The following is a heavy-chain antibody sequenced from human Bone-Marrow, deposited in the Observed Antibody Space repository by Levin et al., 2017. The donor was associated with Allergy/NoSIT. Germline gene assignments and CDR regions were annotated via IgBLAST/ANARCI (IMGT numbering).Heavy chain of an antibody. D-gene: IGHD1-14*01. V-gene: IGHV3-48*02. CDR1: ESTFSTYG. CDR2: ISTSGRNI. J-gene: IGHJ6*02. Sequence: GESLKISCAASESTFSTYGMSWVRQAPGRGLEWVSYISTSGRNIDYADSVKGRFTISRDNVKNSLFLQMNSLRDEDTAVYYCARDRDRFDNHYYSMDVWGQGTTVIVSS. CDR3: ARDRDRFDNHYYSMDV.